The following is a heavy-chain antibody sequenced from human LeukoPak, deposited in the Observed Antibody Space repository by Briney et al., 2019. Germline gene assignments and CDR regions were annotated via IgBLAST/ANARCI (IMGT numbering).Heavy chain of an antibody. Sequence: SETLSLTCAVYGGSFSGYYWSWIRQPPGKGLEWIGEINHSGSTNYNPSLKSRVTISVDTSKNQFSLKLSSVTAADTAVYYCARGLRYSYWGQGTLVTVSS. J-gene: IGHJ4*02. CDR1: GGSFSGYY. D-gene: IGHD3-9*01. CDR3: ARGLRYSY. CDR2: INHSGST. V-gene: IGHV4-34*01.